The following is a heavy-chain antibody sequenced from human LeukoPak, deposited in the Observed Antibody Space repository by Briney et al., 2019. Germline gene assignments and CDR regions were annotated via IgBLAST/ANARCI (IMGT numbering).Heavy chain of an antibody. D-gene: IGHD2-2*01. Sequence: PSETLSLTCTVSGGSISSYYWSWIRQPPGKGLEWIGYIYYSGSTNYNPSLKSRVTISVDTSENQFSLKLSSVTAADTAVYYCARHEYCSSTSCYLNPRYYYYYYGMDVWGQGTTVTVSS. V-gene: IGHV4-59*08. CDR1: GGSISSYY. J-gene: IGHJ6*02. CDR2: IYYSGST. CDR3: ARHEYCSSTSCYLNPRYYYYYYGMDV.